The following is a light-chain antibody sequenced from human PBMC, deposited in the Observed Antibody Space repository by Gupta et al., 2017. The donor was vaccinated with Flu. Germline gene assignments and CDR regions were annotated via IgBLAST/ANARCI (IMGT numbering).Light chain of an antibody. V-gene: IGLV3-21*02. CDR1: NIGRKS. Sequence: SYLLTQPPSVSVAPVQTASIPCEGNNIGRKSVHWYQQKPGQATVLVVYDDSDRPSGIPERFSGSNSVNTATLTIGRVEAGDEADYFCQVWDSYSDHLVFGGGTKVTV. J-gene: IGLJ3*02. CDR3: QVWDSYSDHLV. CDR2: DDS.